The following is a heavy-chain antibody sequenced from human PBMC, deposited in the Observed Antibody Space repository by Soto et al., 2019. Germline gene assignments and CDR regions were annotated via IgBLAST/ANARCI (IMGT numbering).Heavy chain of an antibody. J-gene: IGHJ6*02. Sequence: QVQLVQSGAEVKKPGSSVKVSCKVSGGTFSSHSINWVRQAPGQGPEWMGGIIPIFGTENYAQKFQGRVTITADEYPSTAYMALSRLTSEDTALYYCSTSVYCSTTRCYYYYGLDVWGQGTTVIVSS. CDR1: GGTFSSHS. CDR3: STSVYCSTTRCYYYYGLDV. D-gene: IGHD2-2*01. V-gene: IGHV1-69*01. CDR2: IIPIFGTE.